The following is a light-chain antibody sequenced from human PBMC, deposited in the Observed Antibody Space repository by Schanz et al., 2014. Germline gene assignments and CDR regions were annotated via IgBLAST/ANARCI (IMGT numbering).Light chain of an antibody. CDR3: SSYTSSTVV. Sequence: QSALTQPRSVSGSPGQSVTISCTGTNSDVGGYDYVSWYQQHPGKAPKLLIYNVNERPSGVPDRFSGSKSGNTASLTISGLQAEDEADYYCSSYTSSTVVFGGGTKLTVL. J-gene: IGLJ2*01. CDR1: NSDVGGYDY. V-gene: IGLV2-11*01. CDR2: NVN.